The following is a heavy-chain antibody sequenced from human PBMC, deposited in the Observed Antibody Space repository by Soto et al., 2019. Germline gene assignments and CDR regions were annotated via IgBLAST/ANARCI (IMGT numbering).Heavy chain of an antibody. V-gene: IGHV3-23*01. CDR3: AKCDIVVPPAYYMDF. J-gene: IGHJ6*03. CDR2: VSGSGGAT. Sequence: PGGSMRLSCVASGFTFSSYARSWVRQAPGKGLEWVSLVSGSGGATYYADSVKGRFTISKDNFKNTVYLQMNSLGAEDTAIYYCAKCDIVVPPAYYMDFWGKGTTVTVSS. D-gene: IGHD2-15*01. CDR1: GFTFSSYA.